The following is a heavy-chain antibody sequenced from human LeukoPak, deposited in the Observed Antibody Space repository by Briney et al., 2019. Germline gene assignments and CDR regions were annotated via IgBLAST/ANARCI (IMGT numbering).Heavy chain of an antibody. CDR3: ARDMGSLDQYYMDV. V-gene: IGHV1-18*01. CDR2: ISAYNGNT. D-gene: IGHD3-10*01. CDR1: GYTFTSYG. J-gene: IGHJ6*03. Sequence: GASVKVSCKASGYTFTSYGISWLRQAPGQGLEWMGWISAYNGNTNYAQKLQGRVTMTTDTSTSTAYMELRSLRSDDTAVYYCARDMGSLDQYYMDVWGKGTTVTVSS.